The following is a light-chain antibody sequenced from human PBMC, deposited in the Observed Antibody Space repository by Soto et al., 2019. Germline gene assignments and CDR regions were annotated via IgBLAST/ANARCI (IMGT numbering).Light chain of an antibody. Sequence: DIQMTQPPYSLSASVGDRVTITCRASQSISSYLNWYQQKPGKAPKLRIYAASSLQSGVPSRFSGSGSGTDFTLTISSLQPEDFATYYCQQSYCTPRTFSEGTKVETK. J-gene: IGKJ1*01. CDR1: QSISSY. CDR2: AAS. V-gene: IGKV1-39*01. CDR3: QQSYCTPRT.